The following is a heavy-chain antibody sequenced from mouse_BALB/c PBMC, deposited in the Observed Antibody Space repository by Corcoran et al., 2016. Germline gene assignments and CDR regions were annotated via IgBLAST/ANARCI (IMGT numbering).Heavy chain of an antibody. CDR3: ARRATVVAPLAMDY. J-gene: IGHJ4*01. V-gene: IGHV8-8*01. Sequence: QVPLKEPGPGKLKPSLTLHLTCSFSGFSLSAYGMGVVWLRQPSGKGLEWMAHIWWDDDKYYNPALKSQLTITKDTSRNQVFLKSTSVDTADTATYYCARRATVVAPLAMDYWGQGTSVTVSS. CDR1: GFSLSAYGMG. CDR2: IWWDDDK. D-gene: IGHD1-1*01.